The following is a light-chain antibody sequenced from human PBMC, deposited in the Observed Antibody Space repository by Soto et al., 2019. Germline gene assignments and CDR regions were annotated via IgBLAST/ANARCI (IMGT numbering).Light chain of an antibody. Sequence: EVVLTQSPATLSMSPGERVTLSCRASQSVSTFVAWYQHKPGQAPRPVIYDTFKRAPGVPDRFSGGGSGTDFSLTISSLEPEDFAVYYCQQRARWPMPLGQGTRLELK. CDR2: DTF. CDR3: QQRARWPMP. CDR1: QSVSTF. V-gene: IGKV3-11*01. J-gene: IGKJ5*01.